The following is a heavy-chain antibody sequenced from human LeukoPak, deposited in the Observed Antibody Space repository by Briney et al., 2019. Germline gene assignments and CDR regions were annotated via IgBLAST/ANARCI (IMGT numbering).Heavy chain of an antibody. D-gene: IGHD3-3*01. CDR2: IIPIFGTA. V-gene: IGHV1-69*13. J-gene: IGHJ4*02. Sequence: VKVSCKASGGTFSSYAISWVRQAPGQGLEWMGGIIPIFGTANYAQKFQGRVTITADESTSTAYMELSSLRSEDTAVYYCARGVPSGYDFWSGYYTEYYFDYWGQGTLVTVSS. CDR3: ARGVPSGYDFWSGYYTEYYFDY. CDR1: GGTFSSYA.